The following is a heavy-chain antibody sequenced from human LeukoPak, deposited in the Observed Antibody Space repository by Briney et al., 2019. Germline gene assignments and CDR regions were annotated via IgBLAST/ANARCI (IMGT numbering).Heavy chain of an antibody. CDR1: GFTFSSYA. CDR2: ISGSGGST. CDR3: AKGPPRVDTAMCDY. Sequence: GGSLRLSCAASGFTFSSYAMSWVRQAPGKGLEWVSAISGSGGSTYYADSVKGRFTISRDNSKNTLYLQMNSLRAEDTAVCYCAKGPPRVDTAMCDYWGQGTLVTVSS. V-gene: IGHV3-23*01. J-gene: IGHJ4*02. D-gene: IGHD5-18*01.